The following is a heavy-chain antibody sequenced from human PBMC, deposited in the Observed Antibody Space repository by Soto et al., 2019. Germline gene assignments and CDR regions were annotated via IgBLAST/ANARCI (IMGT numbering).Heavy chain of an antibody. J-gene: IGHJ6*02. D-gene: IGHD3-3*01. CDR1: GYSVISYW. V-gene: IGHV5-10-1*01. CDR3: AIQGSTQGGYYPYYYYGMDV. CDR2: IDPSDSYT. Sequence: HGESPEISWKGSGYSVISYWVKWGRQMPGKGLEWMGRIDPSDSYTNYSPSFQGHVTISADKSISTAYLQWSSLKASDTATYYCAIQGSTQGGYYPYYYYGMDVWGQGTTVTGSS.